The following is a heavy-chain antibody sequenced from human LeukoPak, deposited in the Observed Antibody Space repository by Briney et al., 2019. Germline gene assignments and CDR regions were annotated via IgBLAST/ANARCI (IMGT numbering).Heavy chain of an antibody. J-gene: IGHJ6*03. Sequence: GASVKVSCKASGYTFTSYGISWVRQAPGQGLEWMGWISAYNGNTNYAQKLQGRVTMTTDTSTSTAYMELRSLRSDDTAVYYCARGVRGYGYGYYYYYNMDVWGKGTTVTISS. V-gene: IGHV1-18*01. CDR2: ISAYNGNT. CDR3: ARGVRGYGYGYYYYYNMDV. CDR1: GYTFTSYG. D-gene: IGHD5-18*01.